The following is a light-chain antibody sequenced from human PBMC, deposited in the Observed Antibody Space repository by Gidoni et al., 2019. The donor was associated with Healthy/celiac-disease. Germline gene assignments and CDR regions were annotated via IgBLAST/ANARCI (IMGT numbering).Light chain of an antibody. Sequence: EIVLTQSPATLSLSPGERATLSCRASQSVSSYLAWYHQKPGQAPRLLIYDASNRATGIPARFSGSGSGTDFTLTISSLEPEDFAVYYCQQRSNFLTVXGGTKVEI. V-gene: IGKV3-11*01. CDR3: QQRSNFLT. J-gene: IGKJ4*01. CDR2: DAS. CDR1: QSVSSY.